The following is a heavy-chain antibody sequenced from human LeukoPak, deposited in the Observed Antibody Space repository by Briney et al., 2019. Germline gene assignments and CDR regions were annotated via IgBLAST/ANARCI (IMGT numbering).Heavy chain of an antibody. CDR1: GGSISSSSYY. J-gene: IGHJ6*03. CDR2: IYYSGST. V-gene: IGHV4-39*02. Sequence: SETLSLTCTVSGGSISSSSYYWGWIRQPPGKGLEWIGSIYYSGSTYYNPSLKNRVTISVDTPKNQFSLKLSSVTAADTAVYHCARDRELYFYYYYMDVWGKGTTVTVSS. CDR3: ARDRELYFYYYYMDV. D-gene: IGHD1-7*01.